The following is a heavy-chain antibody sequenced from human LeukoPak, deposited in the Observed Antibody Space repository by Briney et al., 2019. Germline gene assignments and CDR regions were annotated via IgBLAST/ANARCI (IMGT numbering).Heavy chain of an antibody. D-gene: IGHD2-21*01. J-gene: IGHJ4*02. V-gene: IGHV1-69*04. Sequence: SVKVSCKASGGTFSSYTISWVRQAPGQGLEWMGRIIPILGIANYAQKFQGRVTVTADKSTSTAYMELSSLRSEDTAVYYCARDLTAYCGGDCYPHYWGQGTLVTVSS. CDR1: GGTFSSYT. CDR3: ARDLTAYCGGDCYPHY. CDR2: IIPILGIA.